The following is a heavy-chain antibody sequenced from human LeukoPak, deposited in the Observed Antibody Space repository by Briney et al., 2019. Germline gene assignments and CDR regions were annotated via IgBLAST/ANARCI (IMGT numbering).Heavy chain of an antibody. CDR2: INPNSGT. D-gene: IGHD4-17*01. J-gene: IGHJ4*02. V-gene: IGHV1-2*02. CDR3: ARGKMNGDDFDY. Sequence: ASVKVSCKASGYTFTGYYIHWVRQAPGPGLEWMGWINPNSGTNYAQKFQGRVTMSGDTSISTAYMELSRLRSDDTAVYYCARGKMNGDDFDYWGQGTLVTVSS. CDR1: GYTFTGYY.